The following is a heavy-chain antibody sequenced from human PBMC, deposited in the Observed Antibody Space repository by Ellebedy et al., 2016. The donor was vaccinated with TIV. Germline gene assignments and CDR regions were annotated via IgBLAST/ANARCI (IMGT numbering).Heavy chain of an antibody. Sequence: MPSETLSLTCTVSGGSISSYYWSWIRQTPGKGLEWIGYIYYSGSTNYNPSLKSRVTISVEPSKNQFSLKLSYVTAAATAVYYCARHAPYSYYYMDVWGKGTTVTVSS. CDR3: ARHAPYSYYYMDV. CDR2: IYYSGST. CDR1: GGSISSYY. V-gene: IGHV4-59*08. J-gene: IGHJ6*03.